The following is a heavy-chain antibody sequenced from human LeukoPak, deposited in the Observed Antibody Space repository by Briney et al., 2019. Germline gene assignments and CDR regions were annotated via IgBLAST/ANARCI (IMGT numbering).Heavy chain of an antibody. D-gene: IGHD2/OR15-2a*01. J-gene: IGHJ4*02. V-gene: IGHV3-48*01. CDR2: ISSSSSTI. CDR1: GFTFSSYS. Sequence: GGSLGLSCAASGFTFSSYSMNWVRQAPGKGLEWVSYISSSSSTIYYADSVKGRFTISRDNAKNSLYLQMNCLRAEDTAVYYCARSFRRNYWGQGTLVTVSS. CDR3: ARSFRRNY.